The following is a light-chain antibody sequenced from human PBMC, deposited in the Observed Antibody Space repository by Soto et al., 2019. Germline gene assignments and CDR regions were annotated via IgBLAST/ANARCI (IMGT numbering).Light chain of an antibody. CDR1: QSVSSN. CDR3: QQYNNWTPIT. V-gene: IGKV3-15*01. Sequence: EIVMTQSPATLSVSPGESATLSCRASQSVSSNLAWYQQKPGQAPRLLIYGASTRATGIPARFSGRGSGTEFTLTISSLQSEDFAVYYCQQYNNWTPITFGQGTRLEIK. J-gene: IGKJ5*01. CDR2: GAS.